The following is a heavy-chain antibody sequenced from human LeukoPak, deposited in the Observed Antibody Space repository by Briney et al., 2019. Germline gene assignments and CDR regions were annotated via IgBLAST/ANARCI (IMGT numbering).Heavy chain of an antibody. D-gene: IGHD2-21*01. CDR2: IKSKTDGGTT. J-gene: IGHJ4*02. Sequence: GGSLRLSCGASGFTFITYGMNWVRQAPGKGLEWVGRIKSKTDGGTTDYAAPVKGRFTISRDDSKNTLYLQMNSLKTEDTAVYYCRGAVVANDYWGQGTLVTVSS. CDR1: GFTFITYG. CDR3: RGAVVANDY. V-gene: IGHV3-15*01.